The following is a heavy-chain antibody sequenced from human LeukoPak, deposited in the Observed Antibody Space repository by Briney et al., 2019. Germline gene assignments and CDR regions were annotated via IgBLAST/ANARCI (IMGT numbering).Heavy chain of an antibody. V-gene: IGHV1-69*05. J-gene: IGHJ6*03. CDR2: IIPIFGTA. CDR1: GGTFSSYA. Sequence: GASVKVSCKASGGTFSSYANSWVRQAPGQGLEWMGRIIPIFGTANYAQKFQGRVTITTDESTSTAYMELSSLRSEDTAVYYCASGGRISTIFGVVITPFYYYYYMDVWGKGTTVTVSS. CDR3: ASGGRISTIFGVVITPFYYYYYMDV. D-gene: IGHD3-3*01.